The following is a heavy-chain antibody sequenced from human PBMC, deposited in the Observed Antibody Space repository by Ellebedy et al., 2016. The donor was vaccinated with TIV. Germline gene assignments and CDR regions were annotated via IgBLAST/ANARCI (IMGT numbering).Heavy chain of an antibody. J-gene: IGHJ6*02. CDR2: ISSSGSTI. CDR1: GFTFSSYS. CDR3: ARDHRVVAANGMDV. D-gene: IGHD2-15*01. Sequence: GESLKISCAASGFTFSSYSMNWVRQAPGKGLEWVSYISSSGSTIYYADSVKGRFTISRDNAKNSLYLQMNSLRAEDTAVYYCARDHRVVAANGMDVWGQGTTVTVSS. V-gene: IGHV3-48*04.